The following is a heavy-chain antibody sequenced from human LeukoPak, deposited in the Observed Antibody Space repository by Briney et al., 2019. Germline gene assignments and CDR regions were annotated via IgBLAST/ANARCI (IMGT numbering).Heavy chain of an antibody. CDR2: INPSGGIT. Sequence: GASVKVSCKASGYTFTSYYLHWLRQAPGQGLEWMGIINPSGGITSYAQKFQGRVTITADTSTSTAYMELSSLRSEETAVYYCARDQGLTAPPPYGLDVWGQGTTVTVSS. CDR1: GYTFTSYY. V-gene: IGHV1-46*01. D-gene: IGHD5-18*01. J-gene: IGHJ6*02. CDR3: ARDQGLTAPPPYGLDV.